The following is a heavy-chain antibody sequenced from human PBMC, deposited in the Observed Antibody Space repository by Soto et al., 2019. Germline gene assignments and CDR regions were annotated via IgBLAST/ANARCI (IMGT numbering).Heavy chain of an antibody. CDR1: GFTFSNYS. V-gene: IGHV3-48*02. Sequence: EVPLVESGGGLVQPGGSLRLSCAASGFTFSNYSMNWVRQAPGKGLEWVSYISSRSSTIYYPDSVKGRFTISRDNAKNSLYLQMNSLRDEDTAVYYCASGSGRGRNAFDIWGQGTMVTVSS. CDR2: ISSRSSTI. CDR3: ASGSGRGRNAFDI. D-gene: IGHD3-10*01. J-gene: IGHJ3*02.